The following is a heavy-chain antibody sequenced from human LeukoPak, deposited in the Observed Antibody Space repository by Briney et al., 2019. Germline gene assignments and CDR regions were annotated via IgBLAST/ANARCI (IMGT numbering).Heavy chain of an antibody. Sequence: GGSLRLSCAASGFTFSNYWMNWVRQDPVKGLVWVSRINSDGGGTEYADSVKGRFTISRDNAKSTLYLQMNSLRAEDTAVYYCARSPRSHMDRWGQGTTVTVSS. V-gene: IGHV3-74*03. J-gene: IGHJ6*02. CDR3: ARSPRSHMDR. CDR2: INSDGGGT. CDR1: GFTFSNYW.